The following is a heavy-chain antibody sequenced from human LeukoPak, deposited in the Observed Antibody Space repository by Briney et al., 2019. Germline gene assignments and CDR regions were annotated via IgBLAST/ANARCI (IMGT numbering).Heavy chain of an antibody. CDR1: GVSVSSYY. Sequence: PSETLSLTCTVSGVSVSSYYWSWIRQPPGKGLEWIGYIYYSGNTNYNPSLKSRVAISIDTSKNQFSLKLSSVTAADTAVYYCARSEYSAYDSNFDYWGQGTLVTVPS. V-gene: IGHV4-59*02. J-gene: IGHJ4*02. D-gene: IGHD5-12*01. CDR3: ARSEYSAYDSNFDY. CDR2: IYYSGNT.